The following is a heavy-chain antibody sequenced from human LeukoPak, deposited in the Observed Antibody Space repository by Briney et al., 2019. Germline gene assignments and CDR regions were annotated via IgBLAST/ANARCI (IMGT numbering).Heavy chain of an antibody. D-gene: IGHD1-26*01. V-gene: IGHV4-59*08. CDR1: GGSISSYY. J-gene: IGHJ4*02. CDR3: ARHGGSYSFDY. CDR2: MYNSGST. Sequence: SETLSLTCTVSGGSISSYYWSWIRQPPGKGLEWIGYMYNSGSTNYNPSLKSRVTISVDTSKNQFSLKLNSVTAADTAVYYCARHGGSYSFDYWAREPWSPSPQ.